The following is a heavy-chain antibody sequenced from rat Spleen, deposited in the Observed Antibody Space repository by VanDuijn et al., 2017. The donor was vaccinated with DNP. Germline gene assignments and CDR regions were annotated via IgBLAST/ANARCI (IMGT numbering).Heavy chain of an antibody. CDR3: TRGVYYGSSWAFDY. CDR1: GFTFSDYY. D-gene: IGHD1-6*01. CDR2: ISPSGSRP. J-gene: IGHJ3*01. V-gene: IGHV5-20*01. Sequence: EVQLVESGGGLVQPGRSLRLSCAASGFTFSDYYMAWVRQAPKKGLEWVAAISPSGSRPYSPDSVKGRFTISRDTAKSSLYLQMNSLKSEDTATYYCTRGVYYGSSWAFDYWGQGTLVTVSS.